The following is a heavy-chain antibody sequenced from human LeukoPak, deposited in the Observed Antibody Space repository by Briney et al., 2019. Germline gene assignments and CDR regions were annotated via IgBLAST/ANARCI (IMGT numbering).Heavy chain of an antibody. J-gene: IGHJ4*02. Sequence: GGSLRLSCAISGFTFSRYWMSWVRQAPGKGLEWVANIKQDGSSKNYLDSVRGRFAISRDNAQNSLYLQMNSLRAEDTAIYYCARVDYGDEGWGCWGQGTLVTVSS. D-gene: IGHD4-17*01. CDR3: ARVDYGDEGWGC. CDR1: GFTFSRYW. CDR2: IKQDGSSK. V-gene: IGHV3-7*01.